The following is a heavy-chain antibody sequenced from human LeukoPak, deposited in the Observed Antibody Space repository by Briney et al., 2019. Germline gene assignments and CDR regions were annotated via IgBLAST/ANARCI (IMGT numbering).Heavy chain of an antibody. Sequence: SQTRSLTCSVPGDSINMIVNYWSWIRHSPGRGPEWIGYIYKGRSTSYTPSLKNRVTIPVDTSKKQFSLILESVTAADTAVYYCARVVVPAAIVYWGQGIPVTVSS. V-gene: IGHV4-31*03. CDR1: GDSINMIVNY. CDR2: IYKGRST. D-gene: IGHD2-15*01. CDR3: ARVVVPAAIVY. J-gene: IGHJ4*02.